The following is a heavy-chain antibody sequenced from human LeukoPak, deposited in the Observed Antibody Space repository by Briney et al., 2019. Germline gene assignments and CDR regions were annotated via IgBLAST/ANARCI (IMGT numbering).Heavy chain of an antibody. D-gene: IGHD5-18*01. CDR1: GYTFTGYY. CDR3: VPGFLGTAMVTTLRDY. CDR2: INPNSGGT. Sequence: ASVKVSCKASGYTFTGYYMHWVRQAPGQGLEWMGWINPNSGGTNLAQKFQGRVTMTGDTSISTAYMEMSRVTSDDTAVYYCVPGFLGTAMVTTLRDYWGQGTLVTVST. V-gene: IGHV1-2*02. J-gene: IGHJ4*02.